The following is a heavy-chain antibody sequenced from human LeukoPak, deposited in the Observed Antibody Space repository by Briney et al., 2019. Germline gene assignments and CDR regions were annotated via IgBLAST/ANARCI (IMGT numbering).Heavy chain of an antibody. D-gene: IGHD4-11*01. CDR1: GFTFSSYG. J-gene: IGHJ4*02. Sequence: PGRSLRLSCAASGFTFSSYGMHWVRQAPGKGLEWVAVISYDGSNKYYADSVKGRFTISRDNSKNTLYLQMNSLRAEDTATYYCTKDYYSAYFVYWGQGTLVTVSS. CDR2: ISYDGSNK. CDR3: TKDYYSAYFVY. V-gene: IGHV3-30*18.